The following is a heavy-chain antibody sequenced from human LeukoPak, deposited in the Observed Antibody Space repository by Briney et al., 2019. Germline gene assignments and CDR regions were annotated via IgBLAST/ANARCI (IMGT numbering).Heavy chain of an antibody. V-gene: IGHV3-48*02. CDR2: ISSSSDTI. CDR1: GFTFSSYS. Sequence: GGSLRLSCAASGFTFSSYSMNWVRQAPGKGLEWVSYISSSSDTIYYADSVKGRFTISRDNAKRLLYLQMNSLRDEDTAVYYCARDPASGGFDSWGQGILVTVSS. CDR3: ARDPASGGFDS. D-gene: IGHD2-15*01. J-gene: IGHJ4*02.